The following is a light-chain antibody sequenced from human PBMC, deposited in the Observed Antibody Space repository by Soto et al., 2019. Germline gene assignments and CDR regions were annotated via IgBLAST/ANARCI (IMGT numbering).Light chain of an antibody. J-gene: IGKJ2*01. CDR2: GAS. CDR1: QVIGSRY. CDR3: QQLGSSSPHT. V-gene: IGKV3-20*01. Sequence: EIVMTQSPGTLSLSPGERATISCRASQVIGSRYLAWYHQKSGQAPRLLIYGASSRATGIPDRFSGSGSGTDFTLTISRLEPEDFGVYYCQQLGSSSPHTFGQGTKLEIK.